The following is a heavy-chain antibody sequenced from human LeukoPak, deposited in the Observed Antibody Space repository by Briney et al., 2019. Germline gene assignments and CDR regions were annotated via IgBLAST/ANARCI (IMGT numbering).Heavy chain of an antibody. CDR1: GFTFNFYA. CDR2: ISGSGDNT. Sequence: GGSLRLSCAASGFTFNFYAMSGVRQAPGKGREWVAGISGSGDNTYYVDSVKGRFTISRDNSKNALYLQVNSLRAEERAVYYWAKYENSWYERGYFDYWGQGTLVTVSS. V-gene: IGHV3-23*01. CDR3: AKYENSWYERGYFDY. D-gene: IGHD6-13*01. J-gene: IGHJ4*02.